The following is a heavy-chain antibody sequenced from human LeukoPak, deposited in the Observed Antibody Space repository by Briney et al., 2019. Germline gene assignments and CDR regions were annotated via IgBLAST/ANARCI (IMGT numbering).Heavy chain of an antibody. J-gene: IGHJ5*02. CDR1: GGSISSYY. V-gene: IGHV4-59*01. D-gene: IGHD6-19*01. CDR2: IYYSGST. CDR3: ARGSTYSSRWFDP. Sequence: PSETLSLTCTVSGGSISSYYWSWIRQPPGKGLEWIGYIYYSGSTNYNPSLKNRVTISVDTSKNQFSLKLSSVTAADTAAYYCARGSTYSSRWFDPWGQGTLVTVSS.